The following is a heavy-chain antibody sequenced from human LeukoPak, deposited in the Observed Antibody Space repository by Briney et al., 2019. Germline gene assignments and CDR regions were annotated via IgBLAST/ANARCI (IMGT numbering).Heavy chain of an antibody. CDR2: IYYSGST. V-gene: IGHV4-39*07. J-gene: IGHJ4*02. CDR1: GGSISSSSYY. D-gene: IGHD3-10*01. CDR3: AGNYYGSGSYYSEDRY. Sequence: PSETLSLTYTVSGGSISSSSYYWGWIRQPPGKGLEWIGSIYYSGSTSYNPSLKSRVTISVDTSKKQFSLKLSSVTAADTAVYYCAGNYYGSGSYYSEDRYWGQGTLVTVSS.